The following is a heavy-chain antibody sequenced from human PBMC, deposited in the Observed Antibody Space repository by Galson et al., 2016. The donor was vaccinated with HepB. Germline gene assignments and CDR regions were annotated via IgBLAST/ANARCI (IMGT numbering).Heavy chain of an antibody. J-gene: IGHJ4*02. CDR2: VNCNSATL. V-gene: IGHV3-9*01. Sequence: SLRLSCAASGFTFNDYVMHWVRPLPGKGLERVSGVNCNSATLAYADSVRGRFTISRDNAENSLYLQMNSLRAEDTALYYCAKGQTNWATFDSWGQGTLVTVSS. CDR3: AKGQTNWATFDS. D-gene: IGHD7-27*01. CDR1: GFTFNDYV.